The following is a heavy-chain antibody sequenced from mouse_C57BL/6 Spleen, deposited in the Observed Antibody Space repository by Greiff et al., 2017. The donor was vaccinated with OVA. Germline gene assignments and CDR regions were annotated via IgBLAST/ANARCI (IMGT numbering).Heavy chain of an antibody. V-gene: IGHV1-69*01. CDR2: IDPSDSYT. J-gene: IGHJ2*01. CDR3: ARSFYDGYSHFDY. CDR1: GYTFTSYW. D-gene: IGHD2-3*01. Sequence: QVQLQQSGAELVMPGASVKLSCKASGYTFTSYWMHWVKQRPGQGLEWIGEIDPSDSYTNYNQKFKGKSTLTVDKSSSTAYMQLSSLTSEDSAVYYCARSFYDGYSHFDYWGQGTTLTVSS.